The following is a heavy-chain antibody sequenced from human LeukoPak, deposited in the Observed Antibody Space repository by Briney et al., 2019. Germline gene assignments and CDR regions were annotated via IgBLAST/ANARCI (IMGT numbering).Heavy chain of an antibody. CDR1: GYTFTGYY. CDR2: INPNSGGT. CDR3: ARKVAGSYLEEYFDY. V-gene: IGHV1-2*06. J-gene: IGHJ4*02. Sequence: ASVKVSCKASGYTFTGYYMHWVRQAPGQGLEWMGRINPNSGGTNYAQKFQGRVTMTRDTSISTAYMELSRPRSDDTAVYYCARKVAGSYLEEYFDYWGQGTLVTVSS. D-gene: IGHD3-10*01.